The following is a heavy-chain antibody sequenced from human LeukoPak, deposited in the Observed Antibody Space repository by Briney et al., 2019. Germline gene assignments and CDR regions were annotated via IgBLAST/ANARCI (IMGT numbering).Heavy chain of an antibody. Sequence: GASVKVSCKASGYTFINFVVSWVRQAPGQGLEWMEWISPYNGNTNYAQKKVQDRVTITTDTSTSTAYMELRSLRSDDTAVYYCARDAGYTSSWPTDYWGQGTLVTVSS. J-gene: IGHJ4*02. CDR1: GYTFINFV. CDR2: ISPYNGNT. D-gene: IGHD6-13*01. V-gene: IGHV1-18*01. CDR3: ARDAGYTSSWPTDY.